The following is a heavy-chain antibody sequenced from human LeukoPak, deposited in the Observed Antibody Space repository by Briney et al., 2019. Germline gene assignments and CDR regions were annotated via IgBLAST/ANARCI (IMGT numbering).Heavy chain of an antibody. CDR2: IYYSGST. J-gene: IGHJ4*02. D-gene: IGHD3-3*01. CDR3: ARVGYDFWSGYGGFYYFDY. CDR1: GGSISSYY. Sequence: PSETLSLTCTVSGGSISSYYWSWIRQPPGKGLEWIGYIYYSGSTNYNPSLKSRVTISVDTSKSQFSLKLSSVTAADTAVYYCARVGYDFWSGYGGFYYFDYWGQGTLVTVSS. V-gene: IGHV4-59*01.